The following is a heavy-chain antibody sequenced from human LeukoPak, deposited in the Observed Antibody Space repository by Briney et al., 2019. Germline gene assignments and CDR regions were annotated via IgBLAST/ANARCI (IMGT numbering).Heavy chain of an antibody. J-gene: IGHJ4*02. CDR2: ISGSGGST. Sequence: GWSLTLSCVASGFTFSHYAIYWVRQAPGRGLDGVSGISGSGGSTYYADSVKGRLTISRDNSKNTLYLQMNSLRAEDTAVYYCAKGRYYGSGKWGYFEYWGQGTLVTVSS. V-gene: IGHV3-23*01. CDR3: AKGRYYGSGKWGYFEY. CDR1: GFTFSHYA. D-gene: IGHD3-10*01.